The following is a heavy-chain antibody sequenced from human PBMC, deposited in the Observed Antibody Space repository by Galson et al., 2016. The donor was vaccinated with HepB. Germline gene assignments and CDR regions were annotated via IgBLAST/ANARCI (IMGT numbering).Heavy chain of an antibody. Sequence: SETLSLTCTVSGGSISSYYWSWIRQPPGKGLEWIGYIYYSGSTNYNPSLKSRVTISVDTSKSQFSLKLNSVPAADTAVYYCARSWDALDHWGQGSRVTVSS. J-gene: IGHJ4*02. CDR3: ARSWDALDH. CDR1: GGSISSYY. CDR2: IYYSGST. D-gene: IGHD1-26*01. V-gene: IGHV4-59*08.